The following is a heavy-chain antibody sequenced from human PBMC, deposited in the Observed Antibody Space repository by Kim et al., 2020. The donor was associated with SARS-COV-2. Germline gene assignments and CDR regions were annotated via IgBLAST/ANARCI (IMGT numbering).Heavy chain of an antibody. CDR1: GGSISSGDYY. V-gene: IGHV4-31*03. Sequence: SVTLSLTCTVSGGSISSGDYYWSWIRQHPGKGLEWIGYIYYSGNTYYNPSLKSRVTISVDTSKNQFSLKLSSVTAADTAVYYCARGYGSGRTYGMDVWGQGTTVTVSS. J-gene: IGHJ6*02. D-gene: IGHD3-10*01. CDR2: IYYSGNT. CDR3: ARGYGSGRTYGMDV.